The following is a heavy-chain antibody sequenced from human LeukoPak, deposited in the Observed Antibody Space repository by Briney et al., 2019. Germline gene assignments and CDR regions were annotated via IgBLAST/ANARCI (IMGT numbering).Heavy chain of an antibody. CDR1: GYTFTSYG. CDR3: ARGAFASSSWYGR. Sequence: ASVKVSCKASGYTFTSYGISWVRQAPGQRLEWMGWINAGNGNTKYSQKFQGRVTITRDTSASTAYMELSSLRSEDTAVYYCARGAFASSSWYGRWGQGTLVTVSS. CDR2: INAGNGNT. J-gene: IGHJ5*02. V-gene: IGHV1-3*01. D-gene: IGHD6-13*01.